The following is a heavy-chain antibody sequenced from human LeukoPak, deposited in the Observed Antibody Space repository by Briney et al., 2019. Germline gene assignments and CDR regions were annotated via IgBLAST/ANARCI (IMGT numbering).Heavy chain of an antibody. V-gene: IGHV4-4*02. J-gene: IGHJ4*02. D-gene: IGHD3-22*01. Sequence: SGTLSLTCAVSGGSISSSNWWSWVRQPPGKGLEWIGEIYHSGSTNYNPSLKSRVTMSVDTSKNQFSLKLSSVTAADTAVYYCARRSRITMIVVVIRDYFDYWGQGTLVTVSS. CDR3: ARRSRITMIVVVIRDYFDY. CDR1: GGSISSSNW. CDR2: IYHSGST.